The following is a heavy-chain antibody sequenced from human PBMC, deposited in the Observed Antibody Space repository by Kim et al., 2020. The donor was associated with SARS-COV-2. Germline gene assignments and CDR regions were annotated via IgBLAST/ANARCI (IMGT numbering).Heavy chain of an antibody. CDR2: ISYDGSNK. CDR1: GFTFSSYG. J-gene: IGHJ4*01. Sequence: GGSLRLSCAASGFTFSSYGMHWVRQAPGKGLEWVAVISYDGSNKYYADSVKGRFTISRDNSKNTLYLQMNSLRAEDTAVYYCARDPVATIIGWYYFDYWG. CDR3: ARDPVATIIGWYYFDY. D-gene: IGHD5-12*01. V-gene: IGHV3-33*05.